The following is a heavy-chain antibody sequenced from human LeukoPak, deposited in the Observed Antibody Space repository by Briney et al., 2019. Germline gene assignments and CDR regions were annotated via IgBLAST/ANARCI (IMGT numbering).Heavy chain of an antibody. CDR3: AKEPEDYYGSGSSPYYFDY. V-gene: IGHV3-23*01. CDR2: ISGSGGST. J-gene: IGHJ4*02. CDR1: GFTFSSYA. Sequence: PGGSLRLSCAASGFTFSSYALSWVRQAPGKGLEWVSVISGSGGSTYYADSVKGRFTISRDNSKNTLYLQMNSLRAEDTAVYYCAKEPEDYYGSGSSPYYFDYWGQGTLVTVPS. D-gene: IGHD3-10*01.